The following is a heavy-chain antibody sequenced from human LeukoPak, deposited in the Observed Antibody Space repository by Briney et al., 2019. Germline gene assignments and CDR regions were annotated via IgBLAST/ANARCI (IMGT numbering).Heavy chain of an antibody. D-gene: IGHD2-8*01. CDR3: ARGAPPPYCTNGVCYRNDHYYYYYYMDV. CDR1: GYTFPSYD. Sequence: ASVKVSCKASGYTFPSYDINWVRQATGQGLEWMGWMNPNSGNTGYAQKFQGRVTMTRNTSISTAYMELSSLRSEDTAVYYCARGAPPPYCTNGVCYRNDHYYYYYYMDVWGKGTTVTVSS. J-gene: IGHJ6*03. CDR2: MNPNSGNT. V-gene: IGHV1-8*01.